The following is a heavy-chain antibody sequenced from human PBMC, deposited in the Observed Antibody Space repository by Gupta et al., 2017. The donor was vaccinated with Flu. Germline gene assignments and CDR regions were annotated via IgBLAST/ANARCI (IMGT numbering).Heavy chain of an antibody. CDR1: GFSLSTSGVG. J-gene: IGHJ6*02. CDR3: AHSFPRGVNPLEDYYYGMDV. CDR2: IYWDDDK. V-gene: IGHV2-5*02. D-gene: IGHD3-10*01. Sequence: QITLKESGPTLVKPTQTLTLTCTFSGFSLSTSGVGVGWIRQPPGKALEWLALIYWDDDKRYSPSLKSRLTSTKDTSKNQVVLIMTNMDPVDIATYYCAHSFPRGVNPLEDYYYGMDVWGQGTTVTVSS.